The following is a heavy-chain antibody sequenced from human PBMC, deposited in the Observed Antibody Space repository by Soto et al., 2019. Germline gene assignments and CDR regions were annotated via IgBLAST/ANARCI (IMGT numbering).Heavy chain of an antibody. J-gene: IGHJ4*02. Sequence: ASVKVSCKASGYTFTSYGTSWVRQAPGQGLEWMGWISAYNGNTNYAQKLQGRVTMTTDTSTSTAYMELRSLRSDDTAVYYCARSDYGDYVFDYWGQGTLVTVSS. CDR2: ISAYNGNT. CDR1: GYTFTSYG. V-gene: IGHV1-18*01. D-gene: IGHD4-17*01. CDR3: ARSDYGDYVFDY.